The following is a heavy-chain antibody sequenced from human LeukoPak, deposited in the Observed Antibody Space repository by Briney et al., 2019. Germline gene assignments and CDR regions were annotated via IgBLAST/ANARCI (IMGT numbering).Heavy chain of an antibody. V-gene: IGHV4-59*01. Sequence: PSETLSLTCTVSGGSISSYYWSWIRQPPGKGLEWIGYIYYSGSTNYNPPLKSRVTISVDTSKNQFSLKLSSVTAADTAVYYCARDPRHGMDVWGQGTTVTVSS. J-gene: IGHJ6*02. CDR2: IYYSGST. CDR3: ARDPRHGMDV. CDR1: GGSISSYY.